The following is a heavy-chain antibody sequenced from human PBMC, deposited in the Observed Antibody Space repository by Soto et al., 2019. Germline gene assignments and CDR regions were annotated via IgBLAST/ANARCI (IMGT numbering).Heavy chain of an antibody. J-gene: IGHJ6*02. V-gene: IGHV4-4*07. CDR2: IYTSGNT. D-gene: IGHD2-8*01. CDR3: ARDGVGPHGMDV. CDR1: GASVTSYY. Sequence: QVQLQGSDPRLLKPSETLSLTCTVSGASVTSYYWSWIRQPAGKGLDWIGRIYTSGNTDYNPSLKSRVTLSLETSQNQVSQKLSSVTAADTAIYYCARDGVGPHGMDVWGQGTTVTVSS.